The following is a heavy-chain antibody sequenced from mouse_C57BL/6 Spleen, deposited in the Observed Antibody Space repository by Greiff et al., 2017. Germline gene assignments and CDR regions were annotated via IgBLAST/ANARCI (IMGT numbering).Heavy chain of an antibody. D-gene: IGHD2-4*01. J-gene: IGHJ3*01. CDR3: ARHDYDEAWFAY. CDR1: GFTFSSYG. Sequence: DVKLVESGGDLVKPGGSLKLSCAASGFTFSSYGMSWVRQTPDKRLEWVATIRSGGSYTYYPDSVKGRFTISRDNAKNTLYLQMSSLKSEDTAMYYCARHDYDEAWFAYWGQGTLVTVSA. V-gene: IGHV5-6*02. CDR2: IRSGGSYT.